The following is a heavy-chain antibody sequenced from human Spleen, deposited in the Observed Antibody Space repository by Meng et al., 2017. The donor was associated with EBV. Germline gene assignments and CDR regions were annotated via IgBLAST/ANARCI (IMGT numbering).Heavy chain of an antibody. CDR2: IYHSGTT. Sequence: RLRLKESGPGLVKPSEALSLTCSVSGDSISGSRFFWGWIRQPPGRGLQWIGSIYHSGTTYYNPSLKSRVTISVDTSKNQFSLKMRSVMAADTAVYYCAKGSVAGYYYFDLWGRGTLVTVSS. CDR3: AKGSVAGYYYFDL. V-gene: IGHV4-39*06. J-gene: IGHJ2*01. D-gene: IGHD6-19*01. CDR1: GDSISGSRFF.